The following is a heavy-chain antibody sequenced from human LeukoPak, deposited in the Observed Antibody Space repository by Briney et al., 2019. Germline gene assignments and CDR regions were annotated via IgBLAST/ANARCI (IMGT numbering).Heavy chain of an antibody. CDR3: ARDLRMIWVFDI. CDR1: GGSISSSSYY. Sequence: PSETLSLTCTVSGGSISSSSYYWSWIRQPPGKGLEWIGYIYHSGSTYYNPSLKSRVTISVDRSKNQFSLKLSSVTAADTAVYYCARDLRMIWVFDIWGQGTMVTVSS. J-gene: IGHJ3*02. V-gene: IGHV4-30-2*01. CDR2: IYHSGST. D-gene: IGHD3-22*01.